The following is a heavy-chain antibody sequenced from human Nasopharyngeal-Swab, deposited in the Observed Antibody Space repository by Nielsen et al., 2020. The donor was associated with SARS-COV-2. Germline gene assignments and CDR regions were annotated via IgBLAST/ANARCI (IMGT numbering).Heavy chain of an antibody. V-gene: IGHV4-34*01. CDR2: INHSGST. D-gene: IGHD2-2*01. CDR3: ARGERYCSSTSCYWGHFDY. CDR1: GGSFSGYY. J-gene: IGHJ4*02. Sequence: SETLSLTCAVYGGSFSGYYWSWIRQPPGKVLEWIGEINHSGSTNYNPSLKSRVTISVDTSKNQFSLKLSSVTAADTAVYYCARGERYCSSTSCYWGHFDYWGQGTLGTVSS.